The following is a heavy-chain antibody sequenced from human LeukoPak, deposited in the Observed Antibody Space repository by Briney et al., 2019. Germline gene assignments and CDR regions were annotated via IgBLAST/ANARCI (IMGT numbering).Heavy chain of an antibody. J-gene: IGHJ4*02. CDR3: ARQVHDNDSSLYHFDR. V-gene: IGHV4-59*08. Sequence: SETQTLTCTASGASISSLYWNWIRQPPGKGLEWIGYIYHTGSTNYNPSLKSRVTISVDTSKRQVSLRLSSVTAADTAVYYCARQVHDNDSSLYHFDRWGKGAMVSVSS. CDR2: IYHTGST. CDR1: GASISSLY. D-gene: IGHD3-22*01.